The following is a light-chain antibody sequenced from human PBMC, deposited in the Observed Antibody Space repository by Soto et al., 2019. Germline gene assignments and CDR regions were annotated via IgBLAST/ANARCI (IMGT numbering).Light chain of an antibody. Sequence: DIVLTQSPATLSLSPGERATLSCRASQSVTTDLAWYQQKPGQAPRLLIYDASNRATGIPARFSGSGSGTDFTRTISRREPEDFAVYCCHQCANWPLNFGGGTKVELK. CDR3: HQCANWPLN. J-gene: IGKJ4*01. V-gene: IGKV3-11*01. CDR2: DAS. CDR1: QSVTTD.